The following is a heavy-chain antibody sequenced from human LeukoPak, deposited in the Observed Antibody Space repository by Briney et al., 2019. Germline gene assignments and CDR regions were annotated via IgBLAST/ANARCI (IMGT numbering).Heavy chain of an antibody. Sequence: ASVKVSCKASGYTFISHYIHWVRLAPGQGLEWMGIINPSGGSTTYAQKFQGRLTMTRDMSTSTVYMEASSLRSGDTAVYYCARDRDSSSWYGAVGAFDIWGQGTMVTVSS. J-gene: IGHJ3*02. CDR3: ARDRDSSSWYGAVGAFDI. CDR2: INPSGGST. V-gene: IGHV1-46*01. CDR1: GYTFISHY. D-gene: IGHD6-13*01.